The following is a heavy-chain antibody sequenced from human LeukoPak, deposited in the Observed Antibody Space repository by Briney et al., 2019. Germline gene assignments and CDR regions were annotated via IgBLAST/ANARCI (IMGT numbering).Heavy chain of an antibody. CDR1: GGSISSGGYY. J-gene: IGHJ3*02. CDR2: IYYSGST. Sequence: PSETLSLTCTVSGGSISSGGYYWSWIRPPPGKGLEWIGYIYYSGSTYYNPSLKSRVTISVDTSKNQFSLKLSSVTAADTAVYYCAREGEYYDSSGRHDAFDIWGQGTMVTVSS. D-gene: IGHD3-22*01. CDR3: AREGEYYDSSGRHDAFDI. V-gene: IGHV4-31*03.